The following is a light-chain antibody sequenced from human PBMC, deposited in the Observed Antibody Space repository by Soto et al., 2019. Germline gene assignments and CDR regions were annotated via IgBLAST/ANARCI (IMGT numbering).Light chain of an antibody. CDR1: ESLFGF. CDR3: QSYNDWPFA. V-gene: IGKV3-15*01. CDR2: GVS. Sequence: DIVLTQSPATLSVSPGDTVTLSCRASESLFGFLAWYQQKPGQAPRLLMYGVSTRATGIPARFSGGGSATDFTLTISSLQSEDSAFYFCQSYNDWPFASGLGTRLGI. J-gene: IGKJ2*01.